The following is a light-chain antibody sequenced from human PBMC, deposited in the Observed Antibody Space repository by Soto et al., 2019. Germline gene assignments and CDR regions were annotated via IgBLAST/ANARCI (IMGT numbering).Light chain of an antibody. V-gene: IGKV1-39*01. CDR1: QSISNY. CDR3: QQSYSAPIT. J-gene: IGKJ5*01. CDR2: AAS. Sequence: DIQMTQSPSSLSASIVDIVIINCRSSQSISNYLNWYQPKPGKAPKLLIFAASSLQSGVPSRFSGSGSGTNFTLTISSLQPEDSAAYYCQQSYSAPITCGQGTRLENK.